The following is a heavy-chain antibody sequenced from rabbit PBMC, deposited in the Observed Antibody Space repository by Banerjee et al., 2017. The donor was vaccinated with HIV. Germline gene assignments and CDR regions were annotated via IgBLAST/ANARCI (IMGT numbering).Heavy chain of an antibody. CDR1: GFDFSSYG. D-gene: IGHD4-1*01. CDR2: INTSSGNT. V-gene: IGHV1S45*01. Sequence: QEQLVESGGGLVQPGGSLKLSCNPSGFDFSSYGVSWVRQAPGKGLEWIAYINTSSGNTVYATWAKGRFTISKTSSTTVTLQMTSLTAADTASYFCARDLAGVIGWNFNLWGPGTLVTVS. J-gene: IGHJ4*01. CDR3: ARDLAGVIGWNFNL.